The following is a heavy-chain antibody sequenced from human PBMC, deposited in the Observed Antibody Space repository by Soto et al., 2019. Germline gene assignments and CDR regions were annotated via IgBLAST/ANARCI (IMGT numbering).Heavy chain of an antibody. V-gene: IGHV5-51*01. D-gene: IGHD5-12*01. J-gene: IGHJ6*02. CDR3: ARHSSGYPQGNYYYYYGMDV. Sequence: GESLKLSCTGSGYSFTSYLIGWVRQMPGKGLEWLGIIYPGDSDTRYSPSFQGQVTISADKSISTAYLQWSSLKASDTAMYYCARHSSGYPQGNYYYYYGMDVWGQGTTVTVSS. CDR2: IYPGDSDT. CDR1: GYSFTSYL.